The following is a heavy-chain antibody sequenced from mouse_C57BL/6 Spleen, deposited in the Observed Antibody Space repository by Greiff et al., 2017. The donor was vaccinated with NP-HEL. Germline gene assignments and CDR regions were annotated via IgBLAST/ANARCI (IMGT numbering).Heavy chain of an antibody. V-gene: IGHV5-12*01. CDR3: ARLSMVTTGFAY. J-gene: IGHJ3*01. D-gene: IGHD2-2*01. CDR2: ISNGGGST. CDR1: GFTFSDYY. Sequence: EVQLVESGGGLVQPGGSLKLSCAASGFTFSDYYMYWVRQTPEKRLEWVAYISNGGGSTYYPDTVKGRFTFSRDNAKNTLYLQMSRLKSEDTAMYYCARLSMVTTGFAYWGQGTLVTVSA.